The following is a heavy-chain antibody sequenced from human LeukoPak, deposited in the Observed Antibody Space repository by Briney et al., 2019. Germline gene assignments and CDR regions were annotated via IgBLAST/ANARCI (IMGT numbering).Heavy chain of an antibody. Sequence: SQTLSLTCTVSGGSISSGDHYWSWIRQPPGKGLEWIGYIYFSGSTYYNPSLKSRVTISVDTSKNQFSLKLSSVTAADTAVYYCARDDDYGDYVMYFDYWGKGTLVTVSS. D-gene: IGHD4-17*01. CDR2: IYFSGST. CDR1: GGSISSGDHY. CDR3: ARDDDYGDYVMYFDY. J-gene: IGHJ4*02. V-gene: IGHV4-30-4*01.